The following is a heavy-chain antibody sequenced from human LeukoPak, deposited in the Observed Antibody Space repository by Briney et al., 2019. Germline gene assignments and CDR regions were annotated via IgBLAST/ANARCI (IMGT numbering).Heavy chain of an antibody. V-gene: IGHV3-30*06. CDR2: ISYDGSNK. Sequence: GGSLRLSCAASGFTFSSYGMHWVRQAPGKGLEWVAVISYDGSNKYYADSVKGRFTISRDNSKNTLYLQMNSLRAEDTAVYYCARVGYCSSTSCYVGGPDAFDIWGQGTMVTVSS. J-gene: IGHJ3*02. CDR1: GFTFSSYG. CDR3: ARVGYCSSTSCYVGGPDAFDI. D-gene: IGHD2-2*01.